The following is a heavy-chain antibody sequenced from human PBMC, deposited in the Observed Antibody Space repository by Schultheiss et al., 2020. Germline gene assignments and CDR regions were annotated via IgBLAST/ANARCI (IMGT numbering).Heavy chain of an antibody. CDR1: GYSISSSSYY. CDR2: IYYSRST. J-gene: IGHJ6*03. Sequence: SETLSLTCTVSGYSISSSSYYWGWIRQPPGKGLEWIGYIYYSRSTYYNPSLKSRVTISVDTSKNQFSLKLSSVTAADTAVYYCAREAPLYYYDSSCYYRSYYYYYMDVWGKGTTVTVSS. V-gene: IGHV4-39*02. D-gene: IGHD3-22*01. CDR3: AREAPLYYYDSSCYYRSYYYYYMDV.